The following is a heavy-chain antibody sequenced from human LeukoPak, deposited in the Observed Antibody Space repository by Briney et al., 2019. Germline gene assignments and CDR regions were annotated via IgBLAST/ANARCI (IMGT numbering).Heavy chain of an antibody. J-gene: IGHJ4*02. D-gene: IGHD3-10*01. CDR3: ARGRGRGPYFDY. V-gene: IGHV4-59*01. CDR2: IYYSGST. Sequence: SETLSLTCTVSGGSISSYYWSWIRQPPGKGLGWIGYIYYSGSTNYNPSLKSRVTISVDTSKNQFSLKLSSVTAADTAVYYCARGRGRGPYFDYWGQGTLVTVSS. CDR1: GGSISSYY.